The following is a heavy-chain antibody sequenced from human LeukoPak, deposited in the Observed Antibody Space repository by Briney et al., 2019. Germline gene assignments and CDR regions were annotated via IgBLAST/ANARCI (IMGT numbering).Heavy chain of an antibody. CDR1: GGSISSSSYY. J-gene: IGHJ4*02. CDR2: IYYSGST. V-gene: IGHV4-39*07. CDR3: ARDGSDVGPIDY. Sequence: SGTLSLTCTVSGGSISSSSYYWGWIRQPPGKGLEWIGSIYYSGSTYYNPSLKSRVTISVDTSKNQFSLKLSSVTAADTAVYYCARDGSDVGPIDYWGQGTLVTVSS.